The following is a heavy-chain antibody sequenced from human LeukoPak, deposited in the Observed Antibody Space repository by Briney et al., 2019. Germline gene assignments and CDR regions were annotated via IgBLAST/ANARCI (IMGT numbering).Heavy chain of an antibody. CDR3: ASFYQAYYFDY. J-gene: IGHJ4*02. CDR1: GGSISSGDYY. D-gene: IGHD2-21*01. CDR2: IYYSGST. V-gene: IGHV4-30-4*01. Sequence: NPSGTLSLTCTVSGGSISSGDYYWSWIRQPPGKGLEWIGYIYYSGSTYYNPSLKSRVTISVDTSKNQFSLKLSSVTAADTAVYYCASFYQAYYFDYWGQGTLVTVSS.